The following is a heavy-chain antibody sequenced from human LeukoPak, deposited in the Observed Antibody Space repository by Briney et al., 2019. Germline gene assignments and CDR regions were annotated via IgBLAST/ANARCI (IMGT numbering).Heavy chain of an antibody. CDR3: ANGPLPCTTSPHMDV. CDR2: INHSGST. D-gene: IGHD1-1*01. V-gene: IGHV4-34*01. J-gene: IGHJ6*03. Sequence: SETLSLTCAVYGGSFSGYYWSWIRQPPGKGLEWIGEINHSGSTNYNPSLKSRVTISVDTSKNQFSLKLSSVTAADTAVYYCANGPLPCTTSPHMDVWGKGTTVTVSS. CDR1: GGSFSGYY.